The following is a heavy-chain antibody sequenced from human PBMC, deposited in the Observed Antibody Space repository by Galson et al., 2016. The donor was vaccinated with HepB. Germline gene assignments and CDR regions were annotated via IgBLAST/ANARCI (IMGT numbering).Heavy chain of an antibody. D-gene: IGHD6-13*01. J-gene: IGHJ3*02. CDR3: ARRIAAARGPAFDI. V-gene: IGHV3-7*02. CDR1: GFTYGIYW. Sequence: SLRLSCAVSGFTYGIYWMSWVRQAPGKGLEWVANIAQDGSEEYYVDSVKGRFAISRDNAHNSLYLQMNSLRDEDTAVYYCARRIAAARGPAFDIWGQGTMVTVSS. CDR2: IAQDGSEE.